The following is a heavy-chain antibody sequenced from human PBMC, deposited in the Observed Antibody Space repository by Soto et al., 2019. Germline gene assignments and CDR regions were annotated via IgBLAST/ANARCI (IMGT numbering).Heavy chain of an antibody. CDR2: IYPGDSDT. CDR3: AREFDLGSSSPYYYYGMDV. D-gene: IGHD6-6*01. J-gene: IGHJ6*02. V-gene: IGHV5-51*01. Sequence: PGESLKISCKGSGYSFTSYWIGWVRQMPGKGLEWMGIIYPGDSDTRYSPSFQGQVTISADKSISTAYLQWSSLKASDTAMYYCAREFDLGSSSPYYYYGMDVWGQGTTVTVSS. CDR1: GYSFTSYW.